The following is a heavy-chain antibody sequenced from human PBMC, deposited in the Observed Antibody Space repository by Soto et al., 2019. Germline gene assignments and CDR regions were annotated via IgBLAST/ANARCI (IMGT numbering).Heavy chain of an antibody. CDR2: IYPSDSDT. Sequence: GESLKISCKASDYSFTSYWIAWVRQMPGQGLELMGIIYPSDSDTRYSPSFQGQVSISADKSITTAYLQWTSLRSSDTAIYYCARGRVASRTFDYWGQGTLVTVSS. V-gene: IGHV5-51*01. J-gene: IGHJ4*02. D-gene: IGHD3-3*01. CDR3: ARGRVASRTFDY. CDR1: DYSFTSYW.